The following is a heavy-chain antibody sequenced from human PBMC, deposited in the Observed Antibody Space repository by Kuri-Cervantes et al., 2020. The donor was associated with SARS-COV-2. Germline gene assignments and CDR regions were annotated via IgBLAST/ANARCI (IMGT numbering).Heavy chain of an antibody. J-gene: IGHJ5*02. V-gene: IGHV4-34*01. CDR3: ARQTMSSITIFGVVITRNWFDP. CDR1: GGSFSGYY. D-gene: IGHD3-3*01. CDR2: INHSGST. Sequence: SQTLSLTCAVYGGSFSGYYWSWIRQPPGKGLEWIGEINHSGSTNYNPSLKSRVTISVDTSKNQFSLKLSSVTAADTAVYYCARQTMSSITIFGVVITRNWFDPWGQGTLVTVSS.